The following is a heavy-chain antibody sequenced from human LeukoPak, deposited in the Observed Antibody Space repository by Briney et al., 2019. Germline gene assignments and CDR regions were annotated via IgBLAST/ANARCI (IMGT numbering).Heavy chain of an antibody. Sequence: GGSLRLSRAASGFTFSSYAMSWVRQAPGKGLEWVSAISGSGGSTYYADSVKGRFTISRDNSKNTLYLQMNSLRAEDTAVYYCAKDYIAAADGGYSIFDYWGQGTLVTVSS. D-gene: IGHD6-13*01. CDR3: AKDYIAAADGGYSIFDY. J-gene: IGHJ4*02. CDR2: ISGSGGST. V-gene: IGHV3-23*01. CDR1: GFTFSSYA.